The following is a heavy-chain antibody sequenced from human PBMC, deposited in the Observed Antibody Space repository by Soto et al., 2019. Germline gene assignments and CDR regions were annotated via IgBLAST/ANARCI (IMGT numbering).Heavy chain of an antibody. J-gene: IGHJ4*02. D-gene: IGHD1-1*01. Sequence: EGSLRLSCVASGFTFTNVAMTWVRQAPGKGLEWVSSITDGGGSTDYADSVKGRFTISRDNSKSTLYLQMNNLRADDTAVYYCAKLYWNPRYFDYWGQGARVTVSS. CDR3: AKLYWNPRYFDY. CDR2: ITDGGGST. CDR1: GFTFTNVA. V-gene: IGHV3-23*01.